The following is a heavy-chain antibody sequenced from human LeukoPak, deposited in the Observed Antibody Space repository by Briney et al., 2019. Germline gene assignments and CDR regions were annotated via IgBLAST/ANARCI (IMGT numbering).Heavy chain of an antibody. CDR3: ARVDWFGELLNDY. Sequence: ASVKVSCKASGYTFTSYDINWVRQATGQGLKWMGWMNPNSGNTGYAQKFQGRVTMTRNTSISTAYMELSSLRSEETAVYYCARVDWFGELLNDYWGQGTLVTVSS. D-gene: IGHD3-10*01. CDR2: MNPNSGNT. V-gene: IGHV1-8*01. CDR1: GYTFTSYD. J-gene: IGHJ4*02.